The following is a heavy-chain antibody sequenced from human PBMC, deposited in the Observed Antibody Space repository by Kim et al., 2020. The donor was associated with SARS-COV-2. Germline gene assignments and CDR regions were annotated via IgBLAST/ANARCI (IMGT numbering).Heavy chain of an antibody. D-gene: IGHD3-10*01. V-gene: IGHV5-10-1*01. CDR2: T. CDR3: ARRGSNYNFDY. J-gene: IGHJ4*02. Sequence: TKYSPSFQGHVTNSVDKSISTAYLQWNSLKASDTAIYYCARRGSNYNFDYWGQGTPVTVAS.